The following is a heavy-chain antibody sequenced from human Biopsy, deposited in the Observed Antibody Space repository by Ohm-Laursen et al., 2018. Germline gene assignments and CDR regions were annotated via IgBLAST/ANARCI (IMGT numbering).Heavy chain of an antibody. V-gene: IGHV1-69*10. J-gene: IGHJ4*02. CDR1: GGTFSSYS. D-gene: IGHD3-3*01. Sequence: GASVKVSCKASGGTFSSYSISWERQAPGQGLEWMGGIIPIFGIINHAQKFQGRVSITADKSTTTAYMELSNLKSEDTAVYYCATPFQYYDSWGGYPPFDHWGQGTLVTVSS. CDR3: ATPFQYYDSWGGYPPFDH. CDR2: IIPIFGII.